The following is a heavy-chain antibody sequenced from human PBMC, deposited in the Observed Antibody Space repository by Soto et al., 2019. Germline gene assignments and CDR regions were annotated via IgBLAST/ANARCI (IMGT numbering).Heavy chain of an antibody. Sequence: GGSLRLSCVASGFKFRSYAMSWVRQVPGKGLEWVSTIGGSGRLTNYADSVKGRFTLSRDNFRKTVYMQMNRLSSGDTATYYCAKEWSDADYPLYFFDSWGQGTLVTVSS. J-gene: IGHJ4*02. V-gene: IGHV3-23*01. CDR3: AKEWSDADYPLYFFDS. CDR2: IGGSGRLT. D-gene: IGHD3-16*01. CDR1: GFKFRSYA.